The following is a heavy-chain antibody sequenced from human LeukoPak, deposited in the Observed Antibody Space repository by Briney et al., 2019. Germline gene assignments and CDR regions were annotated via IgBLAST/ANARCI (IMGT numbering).Heavy chain of an antibody. V-gene: IGHV3-74*01. Sequence: GGSLRLSCAASGFTFSNYWMHWVRQAPGKGLVWVSRIYTDGSSTNYADSVKGRFTISRDNSKNTLYLQMNSLRAEDTAVYYCAKTLGSSGWYYFDYWGQGTLVTVSS. CDR1: GFTFSNYW. CDR3: AKTLGSSGWYYFDY. CDR2: IYTDGSST. D-gene: IGHD6-19*01. J-gene: IGHJ4*02.